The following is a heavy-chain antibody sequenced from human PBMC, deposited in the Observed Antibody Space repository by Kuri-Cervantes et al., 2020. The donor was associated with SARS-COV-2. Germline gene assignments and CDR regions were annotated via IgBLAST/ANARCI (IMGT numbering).Heavy chain of an antibody. Sequence: KISCKASGGTFSSYAISWVRQAPGQGLEWMGGIIPIFGTANYAQKFQGRVTITADKSTSTAYMELSSLRSEDTAVYYCARGSQYYYDSSGYYYVYWGQGTLVTVSS. V-gene: IGHV1-69*06. CDR2: IIPIFGTA. J-gene: IGHJ4*02. CDR3: ARGSQYYYDSSGYYYVY. CDR1: GGTFSSYA. D-gene: IGHD3-22*01.